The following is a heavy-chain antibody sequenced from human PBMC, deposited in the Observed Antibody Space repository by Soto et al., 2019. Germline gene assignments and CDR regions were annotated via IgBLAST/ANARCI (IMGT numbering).Heavy chain of an antibody. CDR1: GFSLSTSGMC. Sequence: SGPTLVNPTQTLTLTCTFSGFSLSTSGMCVSWIRQPPGKALEWLALIDWGDDKYYSTSLKTRLTISKDTSKNQVVLTMTNMDPVDTATYYCARISSSWYVFDYWGQGTLVTVSS. D-gene: IGHD6-13*01. J-gene: IGHJ4*02. CDR3: ARISSSWYVFDY. V-gene: IGHV2-70*01. CDR2: IDWGDDK.